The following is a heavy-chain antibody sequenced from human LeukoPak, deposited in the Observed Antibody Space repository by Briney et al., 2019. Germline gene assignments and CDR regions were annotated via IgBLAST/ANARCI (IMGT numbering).Heavy chain of an antibody. CDR1: GFTFSSSA. CDR3: AKSPVVVPAAPFHY. D-gene: IGHD2-2*01. Sequence: GGSLRLSCAASGFTFSSSAMHWVRQAPGKGLEWVAVISYDGRNEYYGDSVKGRFSISRDNSKNTLYLQMNSLRAEDTAVYYCAKSPVVVPAAPFHYWGQGTLVTVSS. CDR2: ISYDGRNE. V-gene: IGHV3-30-3*02. J-gene: IGHJ4*02.